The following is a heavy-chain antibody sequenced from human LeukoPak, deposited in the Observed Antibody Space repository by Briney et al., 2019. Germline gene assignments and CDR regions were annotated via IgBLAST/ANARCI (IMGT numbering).Heavy chain of an antibody. CDR3: ARDIRLGSGSYYKGLDY. V-gene: IGHV4-31*03. D-gene: IGHD3-10*02. J-gene: IGHJ4*02. CDR1: GGSISSGGYY. Sequence: SETLSLTCTVSGGSISSGGYYWSWIRQHPGKGLEWIGYIYYSGSTYYNPSLKSRVTISVDTSKDQFSLKLSSVTAADTAVYYCARDIRLGSGSYYKGLDYWGQETLVTVSS. CDR2: IYYSGST.